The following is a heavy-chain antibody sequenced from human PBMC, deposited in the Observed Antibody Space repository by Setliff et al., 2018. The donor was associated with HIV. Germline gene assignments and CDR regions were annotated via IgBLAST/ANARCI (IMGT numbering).Heavy chain of an antibody. CDR3: AREGRSALAGPSIYYYYYMDV. V-gene: IGHV4-39*07. CDR1: GGSISNGVYY. D-gene: IGHD6-19*01. CDR2: INHSGST. Sequence: SETLSLTCTVSGGSISNGVYYWTWVRQPPGKGLEWIGEINHSGSTNYNPSLKSRVAMSVDTSKNQFSLHLRFVTPEDTAVYYCAREGRSALAGPSIYYYYYMDVWGKGTTVTVSS. J-gene: IGHJ6*03.